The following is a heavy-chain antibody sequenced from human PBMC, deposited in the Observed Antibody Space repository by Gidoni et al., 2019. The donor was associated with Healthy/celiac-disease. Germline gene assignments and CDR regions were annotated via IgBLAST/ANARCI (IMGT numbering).Heavy chain of an antibody. CDR2: ISWNSGSI. Sequence: EVQLVASGVGLVQPGRSLRLSCAASGFTFDDYAMHWVRQAPGKGLEWVAGISWNSGSIGYADSVKGRFTISRDNAKNSLYLQMNSLRAEDTALYYCAKVAGGKYCSGGSCYHQYYFDYWGQGTLVTVSS. CDR1: GFTFDDYA. V-gene: IGHV3-9*01. CDR3: AKVAGGKYCSGGSCYHQYYFDY. J-gene: IGHJ4*02. D-gene: IGHD2-15*01.